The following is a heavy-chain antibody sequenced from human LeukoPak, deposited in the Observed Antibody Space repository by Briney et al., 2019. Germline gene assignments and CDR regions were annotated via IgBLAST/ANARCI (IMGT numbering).Heavy chain of an antibody. V-gene: IGHV3-66*01. J-gene: IGHJ5*02. CDR2: IYSGGST. CDR1: GFTVSSNY. CDR3: AKGVYDILTGTNWFDP. Sequence: GGSLRLSCAASGFTVSSNYMSWVRQAPGKGLEWVSVIYSGGSTYYADSVKGRFTISRDNSKNTLYLQMNSLRAEDTAVYYCAKGVYDILTGTNWFDPWGQGTLVTVSP. D-gene: IGHD3-9*01.